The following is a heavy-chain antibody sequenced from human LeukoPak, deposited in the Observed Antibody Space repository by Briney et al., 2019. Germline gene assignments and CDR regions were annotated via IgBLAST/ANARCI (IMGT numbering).Heavy chain of an antibody. CDR3: AKDLHSYCSSTSCSTPDY. Sequence: GGSLRLSCAASGFTFSSYAMSWVRQAPGKGLEWVSTISGSGGTYYADSVKGRFTISRDNSKNTLYLQMNSLRAEDTAVYYCAKDLHSYCSSTSCSTPDYWGQGTLVTVSS. CDR2: ISGSGGT. D-gene: IGHD2-2*01. J-gene: IGHJ4*02. V-gene: IGHV3-23*01. CDR1: GFTFSSYA.